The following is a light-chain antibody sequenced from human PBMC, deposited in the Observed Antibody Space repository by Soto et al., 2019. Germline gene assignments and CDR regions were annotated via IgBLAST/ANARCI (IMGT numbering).Light chain of an antibody. V-gene: IGLV3-27*01. CDR3: YSAFDNSWV. Sequence: SYELTQPSSVSVSPGQTARISCSGDVLAKKYSRWFQQKPGQAPVEVIYKDSERPSGIPERFSGSSSGTTVTLTISGAQVEDEADYYCYSAFDNSWVFGGGTQLTVL. CDR2: KDS. CDR1: VLAKKY. J-gene: IGLJ3*02.